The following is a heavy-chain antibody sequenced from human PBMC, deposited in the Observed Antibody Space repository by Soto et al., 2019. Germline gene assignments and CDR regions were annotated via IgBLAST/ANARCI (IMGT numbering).Heavy chain of an antibody. Sequence: VGSLRLSCAASGFTFSSYSMNWVSQAPGKGLEWVSSISSSSSYIYYTDSVKGRFTISRDNAKNSLYLQMNSLRAEDTAVYYCARSGVVGHPCRYWGQGTLVTVSS. V-gene: IGHV3-21*01. D-gene: IGHD1-26*01. CDR2: ISSSSSYI. J-gene: IGHJ4*02. CDR1: GFTFSSYS. CDR3: ARSGVVGHPCRY.